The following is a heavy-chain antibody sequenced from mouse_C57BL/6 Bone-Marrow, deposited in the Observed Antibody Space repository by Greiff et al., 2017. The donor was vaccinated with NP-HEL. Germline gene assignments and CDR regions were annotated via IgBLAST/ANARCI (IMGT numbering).Heavy chain of an antibody. D-gene: IGHD2-3*01. CDR1: GYTFTSYW. Sequence: QVQLQQPGAELVRPGSSLPLSFPASGYTFTSYWMHWVKQRPLQGLEWIGNIDPSDSETHYNQKFKDKATLTVDKSSSTAYMQLSSLTSEDSAVYYGARGGYYCYGGQGTTLTVSA. CDR2: IDPSDSET. V-gene: IGHV1-52*01. CDR3: ARGGYYCY. J-gene: IGHJ2*01.